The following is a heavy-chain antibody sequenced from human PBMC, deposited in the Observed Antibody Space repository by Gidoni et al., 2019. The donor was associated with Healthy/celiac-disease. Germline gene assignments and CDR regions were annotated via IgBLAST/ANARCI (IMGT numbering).Heavy chain of an antibody. CDR2: IIPIFGTA. V-gene: IGHV1-69*01. J-gene: IGHJ6*02. D-gene: IGHD2-2*01. CDR3: ATSALVPAARVYYGMDV. CDR1: GGTFSSYA. Sequence: QVQLVQSGAEVKKPGSSVKVSCKASGGTFSSYAISWVRQAPGQGLEWMGGIIPIFGTANYAQKFQGRVTITADESTSTAYMELSSLRSEDTAVYYCATSALVPAARVYYGMDVWGQGTTVTVSS.